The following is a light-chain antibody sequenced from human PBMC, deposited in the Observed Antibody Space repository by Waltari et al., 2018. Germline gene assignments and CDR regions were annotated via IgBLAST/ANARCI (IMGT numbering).Light chain of an antibody. J-gene: IGLJ3*02. Sequence: QSALTQPLSVSGSPGQSVTISCTGTGSDIGPYNYVSSYQQHPDKAPKLIIYDVTERPAGVPDRFSGSKSGNTASLTISGLQAEDEAHYYCCSYVGAYSWVFGGGTDLTVV. CDR1: GSDIGPYNY. V-gene: IGLV2-11*01. CDR2: DVT. CDR3: CSYVGAYSWV.